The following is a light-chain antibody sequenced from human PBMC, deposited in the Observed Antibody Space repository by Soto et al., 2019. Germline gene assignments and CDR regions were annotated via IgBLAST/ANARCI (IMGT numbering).Light chain of an antibody. V-gene: IGLV1-44*01. CDR3: AAWDDSLNGVV. Sequence: QSVLTQPPSASGTPGQRVTISCSGSTSNIGRNTVHWYQQLPGTAPNLLIYSNYQRPSGVPARFSGSKSGTSASLAISGLQSEDEADYYCAAWDDSLNGVVFGGGTKVTVL. J-gene: IGLJ2*01. CDR2: SNY. CDR1: TSNIGRNT.